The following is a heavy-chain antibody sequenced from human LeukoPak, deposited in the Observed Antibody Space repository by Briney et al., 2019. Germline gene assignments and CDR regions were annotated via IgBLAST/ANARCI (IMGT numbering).Heavy chain of an antibody. V-gene: IGHV1-69*01. Sequence: GASVKVSCKASGGTFSSYAISWVRQAPGQGLEWMGGIIPIFGTANYAQKFQGRVTITADESTSTAYMELSSLRSEDTAVYYCARERITGTTWQYYFDYWGQGTLVTVSS. D-gene: IGHD1-7*01. CDR1: GGTFSSYA. J-gene: IGHJ4*02. CDR3: ARERITGTTWQYYFDY. CDR2: IIPIFGTA.